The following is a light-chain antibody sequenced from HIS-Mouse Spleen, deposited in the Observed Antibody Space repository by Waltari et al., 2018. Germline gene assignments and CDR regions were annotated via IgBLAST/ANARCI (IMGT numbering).Light chain of an antibody. CDR2: EGS. Sequence: QSALTQPASVSGSPGQSITISCTGTSRYVGSYNLVSWYQQHPGKAPKLMIYEGSKRPSGVSNRFSGSKSGNTASLTISGLQAEDEADYYCCSYAGSSTFGVFGGGTKLTVL. CDR3: CSYAGSSTFGV. V-gene: IGLV2-23*03. J-gene: IGLJ3*02. CDR1: SRYVGSYNL.